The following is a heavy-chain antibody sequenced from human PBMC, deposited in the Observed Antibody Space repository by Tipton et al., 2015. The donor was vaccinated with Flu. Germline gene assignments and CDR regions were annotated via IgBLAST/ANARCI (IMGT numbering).Heavy chain of an antibody. CDR2: ISSSSSYI. CDR3: ARDPPYYYDSSGYFHY. J-gene: IGHJ4*02. Sequence: SLRLSCAASGFTFSSYGMHWVRQAPGKGLEWVSSISSSSSYIYYADSVKGRFTISRDNSKNTLYLQMNSLRAEDTAVYYCARDPPYYYDSSGYFHYWGQGTLVTVSS. CDR1: GFTFSSYG. V-gene: IGHV3-21*01. D-gene: IGHD3-22*01.